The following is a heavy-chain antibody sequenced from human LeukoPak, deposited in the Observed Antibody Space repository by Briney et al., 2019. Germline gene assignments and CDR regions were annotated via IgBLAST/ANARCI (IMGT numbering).Heavy chain of an antibody. D-gene: IGHD4-17*01. CDR3: AMTTVSNNWFDP. Sequence: PSQTLSLTCTVSGDSISSGGYYWSWIRQHPGKGLEWIGYIYYSGSTYYNPSLKSRVTISVDTSKNQFSLKLSSVTAADTAVYYCAMTTVSNNWFDPWGQGTLVTVSS. CDR2: IYYSGST. CDR1: GDSISSGGYY. V-gene: IGHV4-31*03. J-gene: IGHJ5*02.